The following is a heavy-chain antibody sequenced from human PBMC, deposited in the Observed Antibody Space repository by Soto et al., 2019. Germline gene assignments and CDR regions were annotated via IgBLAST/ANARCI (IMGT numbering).Heavy chain of an antibody. V-gene: IGHV1-69*13. Sequence: SVKVSCKASGGTFSTHAIIWVRQAPGHGLEWMGGIIPISGTTYYTQKFQGRVTITADEPTSTAFMELSSLKSEDTAVFYCARGYCSGGNCYSGMDVWGQGTMVTVSS. CDR2: IIPISGTT. CDR1: GGTFSTHA. D-gene: IGHD2-15*01. J-gene: IGHJ6*02. CDR3: ARGYCSGGNCYSGMDV.